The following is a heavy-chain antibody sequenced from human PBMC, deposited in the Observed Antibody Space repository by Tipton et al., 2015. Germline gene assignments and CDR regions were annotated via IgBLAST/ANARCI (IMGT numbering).Heavy chain of an antibody. V-gene: IGHV4-4*02. Sequence: TLSLTCTVSGGSISSISWWTWVRQPPNKGLEWIGQIFHSADTNYSPSLPGRVTMSVDTSKNQVSLNLSSVTAADTAVYYCARYDFWSGYLEYWGQGTLVTVSS. J-gene: IGHJ4*02. CDR3: ARYDFWSGYLEY. CDR1: GGSISSISW. D-gene: IGHD3-3*01. CDR2: IFHSADT.